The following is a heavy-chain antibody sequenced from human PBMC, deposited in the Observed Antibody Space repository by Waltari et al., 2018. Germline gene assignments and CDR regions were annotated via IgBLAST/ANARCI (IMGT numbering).Heavy chain of an antibody. D-gene: IGHD3-10*01. CDR1: AFTLAVHG. CDR2: INWNGATA. J-gene: IGHJ6*03. CDR3: TRLEYTSSGYYYYMDV. Sequence: EAQVEESGGGVVRPGESLRLSCAASAFTLAVHGMTWVRQTPGKGLEWVAGINWNGATADYAESVEGRFIISRDNAKNSLYLQMNSLRVEDTALYYCTRLEYTSSGYYYYMDVWGKGTTVSVTS. V-gene: IGHV3-20*04.